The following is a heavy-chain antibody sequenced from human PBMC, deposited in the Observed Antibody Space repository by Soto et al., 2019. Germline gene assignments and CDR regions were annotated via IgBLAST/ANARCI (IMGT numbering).Heavy chain of an antibody. J-gene: IGHJ6*02. CDR3: ARDLVVAATKTTRYYYYYYGMDV. CDR2: ISYDGSNK. V-gene: IGHV3-30-3*01. CDR1: GFTFSSYA. Sequence: AGGSLRLSCAASGFTFSSYAMHWVRQAPGKGLEWVAVISYDGSNKYYADSVKGRFTISRDNSKNTLYLQMNSLRAEDTAVYYCARDLVVAATKTTRYYYYYYGMDVWGQGTTVTVS. D-gene: IGHD2-15*01.